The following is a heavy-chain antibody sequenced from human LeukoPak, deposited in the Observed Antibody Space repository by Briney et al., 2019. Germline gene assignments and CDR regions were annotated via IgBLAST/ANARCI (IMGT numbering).Heavy chain of an antibody. J-gene: IGHJ4*02. CDR2: ISGSGGST. V-gene: IGHV3-23*01. CDR3: AKEEAYYDSSGFVLY. Sequence: GGSLRLSCAASGFTFSSYAMSWVRQAPGKGLEWVSAISGSGGSTYYADSVKGRFTASRDNSKNSLYLQMNSLRAEDTAVYYCAKEEAYYDSSGFVLYWGQGTLVTVSS. CDR1: GFTFSSYA. D-gene: IGHD3-22*01.